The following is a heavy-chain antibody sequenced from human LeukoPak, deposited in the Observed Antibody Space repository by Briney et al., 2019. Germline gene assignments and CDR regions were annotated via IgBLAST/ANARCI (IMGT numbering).Heavy chain of an antibody. CDR2: IYYTGST. D-gene: IGHD6-6*01. J-gene: IGHJ4*02. CDR3: ARDREYSSSTPLFDS. CDR1: GASISGSTYY. V-gene: IGHV4-39*07. Sequence: SETLSLTCFVSGASISGSTYYWGWVRQPPGKGLEWIGTIYYTGSTYYNPSLKSRVTISVDTSKNQISLKSTSVTAADTAVYYCARDREYSSSTPLFDSWGQGTLVTVSS.